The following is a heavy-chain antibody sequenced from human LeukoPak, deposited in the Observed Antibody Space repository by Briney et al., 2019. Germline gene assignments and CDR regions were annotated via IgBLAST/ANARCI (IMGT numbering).Heavy chain of an antibody. Sequence: ASETLSLTCTVSGGSISSGGYYWSWIRQPPGKGLEWIGYIYHSGSTYYNPSLKSRVTISVDRSKNQFSLKLSSVTAADTAVYYCARHVLDSGSYIHWGQGTLVTVSS. CDR1: GGSISSGGYY. CDR2: IYHSGST. D-gene: IGHD1-26*01. V-gene: IGHV4-30-2*01. CDR3: ARHVLDSGSYIH. J-gene: IGHJ4*02.